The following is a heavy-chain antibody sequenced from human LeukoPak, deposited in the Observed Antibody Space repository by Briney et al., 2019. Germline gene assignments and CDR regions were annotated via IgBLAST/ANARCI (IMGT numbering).Heavy chain of an antibody. CDR1: GYTFTSYG. CDR3: ARDSEGPYYYDSSGYYDC. D-gene: IGHD3-22*01. CDR2: ISAYNGNT. J-gene: IGHJ4*02. V-gene: IGHV1-18*01. Sequence: ASVKVSCKASGYTFTSYGISWVRQAPGQGLEWMGWISAYNGNTNYAQKLQGRVTMTTDTSTRTAYMELRSLRSDDTAVYYCARDSEGPYYYDSSGYYDCWGQGTLVTVSS.